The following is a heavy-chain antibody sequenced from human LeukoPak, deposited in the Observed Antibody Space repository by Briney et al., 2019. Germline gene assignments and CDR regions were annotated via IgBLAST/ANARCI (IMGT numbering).Heavy chain of an antibody. D-gene: IGHD4-23*01. CDR2: INPSGGST. CDR3: ARDPAVVTPLYYFDY. J-gene: IGHJ4*02. Sequence: ASVQVSCKASGYTFTSYYMHWVRQAPGQGLEWMGIINPSGGSTSYAQKFQGRVTMTRDTSTSTVYMELSSLRSEDTAVYYCARDPAVVTPLYYFDYWGQGTLVTVSS. CDR1: GYTFTSYY. V-gene: IGHV1-46*01.